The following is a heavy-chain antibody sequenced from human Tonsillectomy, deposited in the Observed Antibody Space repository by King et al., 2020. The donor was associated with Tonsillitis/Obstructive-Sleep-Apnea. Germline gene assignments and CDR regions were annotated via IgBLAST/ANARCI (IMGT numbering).Heavy chain of an antibody. CDR2: ISGSGGST. Sequence: VQLVESGGGLVQPGGSLRLSCAASGFTFSSYAMSWVRQAPGKGLEWVSAISGSGGSTYCADSVKGRFTISRDNSKNTLYLQMNSLRAEDTAVYYCAKGLRITIFGVVITRTNWFDPWGQGTLVTVSS. J-gene: IGHJ5*02. CDR1: GFTFSSYA. V-gene: IGHV3-23*04. D-gene: IGHD3-3*01. CDR3: AKGLRITIFGVVITRTNWFDP.